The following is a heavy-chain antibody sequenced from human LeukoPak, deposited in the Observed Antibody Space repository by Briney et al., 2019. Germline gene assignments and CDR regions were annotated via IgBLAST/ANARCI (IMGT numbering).Heavy chain of an antibody. D-gene: IGHD3-3*01. CDR2: IISIFGTA. CDR1: GGTFSSYA. V-gene: IGHV1-69*05. Sequence: SVKVSCKSSGGTFSSYAISWVRQAPGQGLEWMGRIISIFGTANYAQKFQGRVTITTDESTSTAYMELSSLRSEDTAVYYCATSLTIFGVVKAQYWGQGTLVTVSS. J-gene: IGHJ4*02. CDR3: ATSLTIFGVVKAQY.